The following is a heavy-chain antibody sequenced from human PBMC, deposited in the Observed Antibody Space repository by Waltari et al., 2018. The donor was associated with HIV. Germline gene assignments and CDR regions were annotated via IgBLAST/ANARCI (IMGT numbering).Heavy chain of an antibody. D-gene: IGHD3-10*01. CDR3: AKLRSGSYDWFDP. Sequence: EVQLVQSGAEVKKPGESLRISCKGSGYSFTSYWISWVRQMPGKGREWMGRIDPSDSYTNYSPSFQGHVTISADKSISTAYLQWSSLKASDTAMYYCAKLRSGSYDWFDPWGQGTLVTVS. J-gene: IGHJ5*02. V-gene: IGHV5-10-1*01. CDR1: GYSFTSYW. CDR2: IDPSDSYT.